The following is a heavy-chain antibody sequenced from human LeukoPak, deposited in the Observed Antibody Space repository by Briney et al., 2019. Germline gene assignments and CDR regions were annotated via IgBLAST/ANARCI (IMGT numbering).Heavy chain of an antibody. CDR1: GFTFSSYS. V-gene: IGHV3-21*01. CDR3: ARAIVDTAMVNVRDYDYYYGMDV. D-gene: IGHD5-18*01. J-gene: IGHJ6*02. Sequence: GGSLRLSCAASGFTFSSYSMNWVRQAPGKGLEWVSSISSSSSYIYYADSVKGRFTISRDNAKNSLYLQMNSLRAEDTAVYYCARAIVDTAMVNVRDYDYYYGMDVWGQGTTVTVSS. CDR2: ISSSSSYI.